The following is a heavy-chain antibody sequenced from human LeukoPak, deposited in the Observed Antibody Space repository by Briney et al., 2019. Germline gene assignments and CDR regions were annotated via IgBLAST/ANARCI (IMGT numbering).Heavy chain of an antibody. CDR1: GYTFTSYD. J-gene: IGHJ6*02. V-gene: IGHV1-8*01. CDR2: MNPNSGNT. CDR3: ARIHRDYYYYYGMDV. Sequence: ASVKVSCKASGYTFTSYDINWVRQATGQGLEWMGWMNPNSGNTGYAQKFQGSVTMTRNTSISTAYMELSSLRSEDTAVYYCARIHRDYYYYYGMDVWGQGTTVTVSS.